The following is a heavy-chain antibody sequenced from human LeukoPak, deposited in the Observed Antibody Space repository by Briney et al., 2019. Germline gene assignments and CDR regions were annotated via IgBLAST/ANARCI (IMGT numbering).Heavy chain of an antibody. CDR1: GFTVSSNY. CDR3: ARDLRYYYDSSGYYDY. J-gene: IGHJ4*02. CDR2: IYSGGST. V-gene: IGHV3-66*02. D-gene: IGHD3-22*01. Sequence: GSLRLSCAASGFTVSSNYMSWVHQAPGKGLEWVSVIYSGGSTYYADSVKGRFTISRDNSKNTLYLQMNSLRAEDTAVYYCARDLRYYYDSSGYYDYWGQGTLVTVSS.